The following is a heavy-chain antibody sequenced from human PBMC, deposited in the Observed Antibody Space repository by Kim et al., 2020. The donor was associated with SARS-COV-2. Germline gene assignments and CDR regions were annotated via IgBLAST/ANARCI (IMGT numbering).Heavy chain of an antibody. CDR3: ATGVGYCTTTGCYLYF. J-gene: IGHJ4*01. Sequence: GGSLRLSCAASGFTFSTYAMNWVRQAPGKGLEWVSSISGSGDKTYYADSVKGRFTISRDNSKNTLHLQMDSLRAADTALYYCATGVGYCTTTGCYLYF. V-gene: IGHV3-23*01. CDR1: GFTFSTYA. CDR2: ISGSGDKT. D-gene: IGHD2-2*01.